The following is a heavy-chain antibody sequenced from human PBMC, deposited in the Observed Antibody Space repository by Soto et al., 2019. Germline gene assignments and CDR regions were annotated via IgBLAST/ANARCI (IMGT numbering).Heavy chain of an antibody. CDR2: ISGSGLTT. J-gene: IGHJ4*02. Sequence: GGSLRLSCAASGFIFSDYAMSWVRQTPGKGLDWVSAISGSGLTTYYPDSVKGRFTISRDNSKNTLFLQMNSLRAEDTAVYYCAAVDGGFDYWGQGTLVTVSS. CDR3: AAVDGGFDY. D-gene: IGHD2-15*01. V-gene: IGHV3-23*01. CDR1: GFIFSDYA.